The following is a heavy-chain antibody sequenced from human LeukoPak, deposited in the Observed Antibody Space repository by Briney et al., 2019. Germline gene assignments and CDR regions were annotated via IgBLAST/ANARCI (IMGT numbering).Heavy chain of an antibody. D-gene: IGHD3-22*01. CDR1: GLTFSSYS. CDR3: ARDLTGADSSGYFDY. Sequence: PGGSLRLSCAASGLTFSSYSMNWVRQAPGKGLEWVSSISSSSSYIYYADSVKGRFTISRDNAKNSLYLQMNSLRAEDTAVYYCARDLTGADSSGYFDYWGQGTLVTVSS. V-gene: IGHV3-21*01. CDR2: ISSSSSYI. J-gene: IGHJ4*02.